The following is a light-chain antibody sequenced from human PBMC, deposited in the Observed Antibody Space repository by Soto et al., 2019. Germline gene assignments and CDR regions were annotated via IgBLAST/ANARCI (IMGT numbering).Light chain of an antibody. V-gene: IGKV3-20*01. J-gene: IGKJ1*01. CDR3: QQYVASPWT. CDR1: QTVSSSF. CDR2: GAS. Sequence: EIVLTQSPVTLCLSPGERATLSCRASQTVSSSFLAWYQQKRGQAPRLLIYGASYRAPGVPDRLSGGGSDTDFTLTISRLEPEDFAVYYCQQYVASPWTFGQGTKVEIK.